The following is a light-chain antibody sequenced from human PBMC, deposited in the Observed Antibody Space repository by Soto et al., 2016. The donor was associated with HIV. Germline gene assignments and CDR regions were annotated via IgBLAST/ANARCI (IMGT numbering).Light chain of an antibody. Sequence: SSELTQDPAASVALGQTVTITCQGDSLRRYYASWYQQKPGQAPLLVIYGKNMRPLGIPDRFSGSSSGNTASLTITGAQAEDEADYYCDSRASSTNHVVFGGGTKLTVL. CDR2: GKN. J-gene: IGLJ2*01. CDR1: SLRRYY. CDR3: DSRASSTNHVV. V-gene: IGLV3-19*01.